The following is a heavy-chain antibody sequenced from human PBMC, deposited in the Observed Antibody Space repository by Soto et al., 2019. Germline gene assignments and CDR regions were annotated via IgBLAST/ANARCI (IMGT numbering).Heavy chain of an antibody. D-gene: IGHD3-10*01. CDR3: VKNSGWFNT. Sequence: LRLSCAASGFPSGTTDMSWVRQAPGEGLEWVSTIDGSGGITFYADSVKGRFTISRDNSRNTVYLQMNSLRGDDTALYYCVKNSGWFNTWGQGALVTVSS. J-gene: IGHJ5*02. CDR2: IDGSGGIT. CDR1: GFPSGTTD. V-gene: IGHV3-23*01.